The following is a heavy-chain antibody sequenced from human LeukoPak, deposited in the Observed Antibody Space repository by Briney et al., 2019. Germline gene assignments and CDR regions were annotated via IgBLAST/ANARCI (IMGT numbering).Heavy chain of an antibody. J-gene: IGHJ4*02. Sequence: GGSLRLSCAASGFTFSSYAMHWVRQAPGKGLEWVAVISYDGSNKYYADSVKGRFTISRDNSKNTLYLQMNSPRAEDTAVYYCAGADFDWLLAPEDYWGQGTLVTVSS. CDR1: GFTFSSYA. V-gene: IGHV3-30-3*01. D-gene: IGHD3-9*01. CDR3: AGADFDWLLAPEDY. CDR2: ISYDGSNK.